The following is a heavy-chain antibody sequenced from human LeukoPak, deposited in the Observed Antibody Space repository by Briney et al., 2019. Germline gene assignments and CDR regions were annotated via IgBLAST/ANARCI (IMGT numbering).Heavy chain of an antibody. J-gene: IGHJ4*02. D-gene: IGHD1-26*01. CDR3: ARDKVVGPSNFDY. V-gene: IGHV3-7*01. CDR2: IKQDGSEK. CDR1: GFTFSSYW. Sequence: GGSLRLSSAASGFTFSSYWMSWVRQAPGKGLEWVANIKQDGSEKYYVDSAKGRFTISRDNAKNSLYLQMNRLRAEDTAVYYCARDKVVGPSNFDYWGQGTLVTVSA.